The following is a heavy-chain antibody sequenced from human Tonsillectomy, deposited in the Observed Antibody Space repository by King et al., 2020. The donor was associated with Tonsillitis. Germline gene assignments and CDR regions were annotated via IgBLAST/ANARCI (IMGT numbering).Heavy chain of an antibody. CDR3: ARVGGYSYGYEFDP. D-gene: IGHD5-18*01. CDR1: GFTVSSNY. CDR2: IYSGGST. J-gene: IGHJ5*02. V-gene: IGHV3-66*01. Sequence: VQLVESGGGLVQPGGSLSLSCAASGFTVSSNYMNWVRQAPGKGLEWVAVIYSGGSTSYEDYVKGSCSITRHNTKNTLYHQKNSLRVEDAAVYYYARVGGYSYGYEFDPWGQGTLVIVSS.